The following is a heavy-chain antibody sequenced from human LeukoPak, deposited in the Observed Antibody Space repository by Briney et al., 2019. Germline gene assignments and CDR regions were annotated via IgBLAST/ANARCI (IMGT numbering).Heavy chain of an antibody. CDR2: IYTSGST. CDR3: AGCIAAAALGY. V-gene: IGHV4-61*02. D-gene: IGHD6-13*01. J-gene: IGHJ4*02. CDR1: GGSISSGSYY. Sequence: SQILSLTCTASGGSISSGSYYWSWIRQPAGKGLEWIGRIYTSGSTNYNPSLKSRVTISVDTSKNQFSLKLSSVTAADTAVYYCAGCIAAAALGYWGQGTLVTVSS.